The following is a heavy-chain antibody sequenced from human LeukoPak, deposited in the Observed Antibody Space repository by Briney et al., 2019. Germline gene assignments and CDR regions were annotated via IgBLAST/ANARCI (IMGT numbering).Heavy chain of an antibody. J-gene: IGHJ5*02. CDR1: GGSFSGYY. Sequence: PSETLSLTCAVYGGSFSGYYWSWIRQPPGKGLEWIGEINHSGSTNYNPSLKSRVTISVDTSKNQFSLKLSSVTAADTAVYYCAGYCSGGSCYIFGDWFDPWGQGTLVTVSS. V-gene: IGHV4-34*01. CDR2: INHSGST. D-gene: IGHD2-15*01. CDR3: AGYCSGGSCYIFGDWFDP.